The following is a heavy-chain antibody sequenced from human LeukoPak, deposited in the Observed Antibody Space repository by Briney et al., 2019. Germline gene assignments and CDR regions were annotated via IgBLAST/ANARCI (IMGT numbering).Heavy chain of an antibody. CDR1: GGSISSSSYY. CDR2: IYYSGIT. Sequence: PSETLSLTCTVSGGSISSSSYYWGWIRQPPGKGLEWIGSIYYSGITNYNPSLKSRVTISVDTSKNQFSLKLSSVTAADTAVYYCARRSYYDSSGTQFDYWGQGTLVTVSS. D-gene: IGHD3-22*01. CDR3: ARRSYYDSSGTQFDY. V-gene: IGHV4-39*07. J-gene: IGHJ4*02.